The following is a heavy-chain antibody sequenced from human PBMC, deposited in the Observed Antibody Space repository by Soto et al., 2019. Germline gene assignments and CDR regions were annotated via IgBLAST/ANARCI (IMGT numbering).Heavy chain of an antibody. CDR1: GDPITRGDYY. CDR3: AADWEGTDF. V-gene: IGHV4-30-4*01. D-gene: IGHD1-26*01. J-gene: IGHJ4*02. CDR2: IYYTGSF. Sequence: SEALSVTCAVSGDPITRGDYYWTWIRQSPGKGLEWIGFIYYTGSFDYNPSLKSRLTISLDRSKNQFSLNLTSVTAADTAVYYCAADWEGTDFWGQGTQVTVSS.